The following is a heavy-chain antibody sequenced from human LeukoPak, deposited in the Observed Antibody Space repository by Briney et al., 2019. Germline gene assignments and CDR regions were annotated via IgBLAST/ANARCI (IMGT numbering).Heavy chain of an antibody. V-gene: IGHV4-59*02. CDR3: GRGSEDRYPFHT. D-gene: IGHD2-2*02. Sequence: PADTLSLTGTVSGDSVSSYYWSWIRQPPGKGLEWIEFIYYSATTKYNASLKGRVTISGDTSKNQISLKLNSLNAAGTAVYYYGRGSEDRYPFHTRGPGTLVTVSS. CDR1: GDSVSSYY. J-gene: IGHJ4*02. CDR2: IYYSATT.